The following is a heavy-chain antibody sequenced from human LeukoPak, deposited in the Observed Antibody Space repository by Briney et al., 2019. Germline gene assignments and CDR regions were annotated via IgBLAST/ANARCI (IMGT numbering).Heavy chain of an antibody. CDR2: IYSDGT. D-gene: IGHD3-10*01. CDR1: GGSISSTNYH. Sequence: PSETLPLTCTVSGGSISSTNYHWGWIRQPPGKGLEWIGSIYSDGTYYNPSLKRRIAMSVDTSKNQFSLRLRSVTATDTAVYYCARHYYADSGTYSPFDHWGQGTLVTVAS. CDR3: ARHYYADSGTYSPFDH. J-gene: IGHJ4*02. V-gene: IGHV4-39*01.